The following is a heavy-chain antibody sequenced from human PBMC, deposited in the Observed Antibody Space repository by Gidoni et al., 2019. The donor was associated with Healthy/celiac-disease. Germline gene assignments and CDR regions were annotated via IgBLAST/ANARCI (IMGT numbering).Heavy chain of an antibody. CDR2: INHSGST. V-gene: IGHV4-34*01. Sequence: QVQLQQWGAGLLQPSETLSLTCAVYGGSFSGYYWSWIRQPPGKGLEWIGEINHSGSTNYNPSLKSRVTISVDTSKNQFSLKLSSVTAADTAVYYCARRQWLGNYGMDVWGQGTTVTVSS. CDR3: ARRQWLGNYGMDV. CDR1: GGSFSGYY. J-gene: IGHJ6*02. D-gene: IGHD6-19*01.